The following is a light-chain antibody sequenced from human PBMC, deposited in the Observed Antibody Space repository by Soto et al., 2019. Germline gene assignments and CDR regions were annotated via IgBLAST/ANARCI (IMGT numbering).Light chain of an antibody. Sequence: EIVLTQSPATLSLSPVERATLSCRASPSVTNYLAWYQQKPGQAPRLLIYGAFNRATGIPARFSGSGSGTDFTLTISSLEPEDFAVYYCQQRNIWPPVTFGQGARREIK. CDR3: QQRNIWPPVT. CDR2: GAF. J-gene: IGKJ5*01. V-gene: IGKV3-11*01. CDR1: PSVTNY.